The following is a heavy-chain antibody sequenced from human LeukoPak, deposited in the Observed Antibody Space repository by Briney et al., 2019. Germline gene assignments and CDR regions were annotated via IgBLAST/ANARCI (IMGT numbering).Heavy chain of an antibody. V-gene: IGHV3-30*02. J-gene: IGHJ4*02. CDR3: AKRGITIFGVATTEDY. CDR2: IRYDGSNK. D-gene: IGHD3-3*01. CDR1: GFTFSSYG. Sequence: GGSLRLSCAASGFTFSSYGMHWVRQAPGKGLEWVAFIRYDGSNKYYADSMKGRFTISRDNSKNTLYLQMNSLRAEDTAVYYCAKRGITIFGVATTEDYWGQGTLVTVSS.